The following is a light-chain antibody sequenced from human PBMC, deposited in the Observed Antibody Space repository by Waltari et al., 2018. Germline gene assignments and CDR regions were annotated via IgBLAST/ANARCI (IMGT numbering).Light chain of an antibody. Sequence: QSALTQPASVSGSPGQSITISCTGTSSDVGGYNYVSWYQQHPGKAPKLMIYDVSNRPSGFANLVSGSKSGNTASLTISGLQAEDEADYYCSSYTSSSTLWVFGGGTKLTVL. CDR3: SSYTSSSTLWV. V-gene: IGLV2-14*03. CDR2: DVS. CDR1: SSDVGGYNY. J-gene: IGLJ3*02.